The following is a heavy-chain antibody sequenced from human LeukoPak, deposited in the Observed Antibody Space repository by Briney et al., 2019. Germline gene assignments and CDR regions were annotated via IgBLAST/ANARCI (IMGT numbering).Heavy chain of an antibody. D-gene: IGHD3-22*01. CDR2: ISSSSSYI. CDR1: GFTFSSYS. V-gene: IGHV3-21*01. Sequence: GGSLRLSCAASGFTFSSYSMNWVRQAPGKGLEWVSSISSSSSYIYYADSVKGRFTISRDNAKNSLYLQMNSLRAEDTAVYYCASLVRYYYDSSGSLWGQGTLVTVSS. CDR3: ASLVRYYYDSSGSL. J-gene: IGHJ4*02.